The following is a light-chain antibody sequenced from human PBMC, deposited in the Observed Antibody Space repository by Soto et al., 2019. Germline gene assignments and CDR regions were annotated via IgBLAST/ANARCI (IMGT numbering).Light chain of an antibody. J-gene: IGLJ2*01. V-gene: IGLV2-8*01. Sequence: QSVLTQPPSASGSPGQSVTISCTGTKNDIGVYDFVSWYQHHPGKAPRLIIYEVVQRPSGVPDRFSGSKSGNTASLTVSGLQAADEADYYCSSYGGNNNVLFGGGTKLTVL. CDR3: SSYGGNNNVL. CDR1: KNDIGVYDF. CDR2: EVV.